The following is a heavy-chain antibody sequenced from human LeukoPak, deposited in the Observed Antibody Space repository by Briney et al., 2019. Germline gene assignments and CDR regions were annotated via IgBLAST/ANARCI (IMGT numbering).Heavy chain of an antibody. CDR3: AREILRFDF. V-gene: IGHV7-4-1*02. CDR1: GYIFNSLG. CDR2: INTDSGNP. J-gene: IGHJ3*01. Sequence: ASVKVSCKASGYIFNSLGMNWVRQAPGQGFEWMGWINTDSGNPTYAQGFTGRFVFSLDSSVSTAYLQINNLMPEDTAKYFCAREILRFDFWGQGTTVTVSS.